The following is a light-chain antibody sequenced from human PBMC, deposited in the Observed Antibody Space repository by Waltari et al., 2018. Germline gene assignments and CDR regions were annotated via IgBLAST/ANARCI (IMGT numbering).Light chain of an antibody. Sequence: QSALTQPASVSGSPGKSIPLSCTGTSSYVGFYNLVSWYQQPPGKAPELVVYEVISRPSGVSNRFSGSKSGNTASLTISGLQAEDEADYYCCSYAGRNIWVFGGGTKLTVL. CDR3: CSYAGRNIWV. V-gene: IGLV2-23*02. CDR1: SSYVGFYNL. CDR2: EVI. J-gene: IGLJ3*02.